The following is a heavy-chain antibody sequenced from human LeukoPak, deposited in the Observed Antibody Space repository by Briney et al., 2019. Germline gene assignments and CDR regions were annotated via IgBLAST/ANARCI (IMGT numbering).Heavy chain of an antibody. Sequence: SQTLSLACTVSGGSISSSNYYWGWIRQPPGKGLEWIGSIYYSGSTYYNPSLRSRVTISVDTSKSQFSLRLSSVSAEDTAVYYCASPRIGAAGIDSWGQGTLVTVSS. CDR1: GGSISSSNYY. CDR2: IYYSGST. J-gene: IGHJ4*02. CDR3: ASPRIGAAGIDS. D-gene: IGHD6-13*01. V-gene: IGHV4-39*01.